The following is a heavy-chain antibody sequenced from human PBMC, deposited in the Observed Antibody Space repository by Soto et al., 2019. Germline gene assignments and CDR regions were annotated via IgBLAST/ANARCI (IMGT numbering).Heavy chain of an antibody. CDR2: IDWDDDK. CDR1: GVSLSTSGMC. V-gene: IGHV2-70*01. Sequence: GPTLVDPTQTLTLTCTFSGVSLSTSGMCVSWIRQPPGKALEWLALIDWDDDKYYSTSLKTRLTISKDTSKNQVVLTMPNIDPVDTATYYCPQGPSIASGLGYYYYGVDFWGQGTTVTVSS. D-gene: IGHD6-6*01. CDR3: PQGPSIASGLGYYYYGVDF. J-gene: IGHJ6*02.